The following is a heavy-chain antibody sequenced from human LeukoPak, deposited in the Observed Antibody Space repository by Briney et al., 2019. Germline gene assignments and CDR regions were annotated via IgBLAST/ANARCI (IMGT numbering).Heavy chain of an antibody. J-gene: IGHJ6*04. Sequence: ASVKVSYKASGYTFTGYYMHWVRQAPGQGLEWMGWINPNSGGTNYAQKFQGWVTMTRDTSISTAYMELSRLRSDDTAVYYCARALGYCSSTSCPAYGMDVWGKGTTVTVSS. CDR3: ARALGYCSSTSCPAYGMDV. CDR2: INPNSGGT. CDR1: GYTFTGYY. D-gene: IGHD2-2*01. V-gene: IGHV1-2*04.